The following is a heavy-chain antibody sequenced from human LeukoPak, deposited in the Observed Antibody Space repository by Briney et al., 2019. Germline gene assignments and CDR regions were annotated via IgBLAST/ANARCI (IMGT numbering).Heavy chain of an antibody. J-gene: IGHJ4*02. V-gene: IGHV3-30-3*01. CDR3: ARDTSPYYDFWSGPDY. CDR2: ISYDGSNK. D-gene: IGHD3-3*01. Sequence: GGSLRLSCAASGFTFSSYAMHWVRQAPGKGLEWVAAISYDGSNKYYADSVKGRFTISRDNSKNTLYLQMNSLRAEDTAVYYCARDTSPYYDFWSGPDYWGQGTLVTVSS. CDR1: GFTFSSYA.